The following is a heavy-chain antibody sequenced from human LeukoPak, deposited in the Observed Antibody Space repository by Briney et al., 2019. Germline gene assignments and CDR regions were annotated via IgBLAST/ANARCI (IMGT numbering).Heavy chain of an antibody. CDR1: GYTLTELS. J-gene: IGHJ5*02. V-gene: IGHV1-24*01. Sequence: GASVKVSCKVSGYTLTELSMHWVRQAPGKGLEWMGGFDPEDGETIYAQKFQGRVTITADKSTSTAYMELSSLRSEDTAVYYCGDSSGYINWFDPWGQGTLVTVSS. CDR3: GDSSGYINWFDP. CDR2: FDPEDGET. D-gene: IGHD3-22*01.